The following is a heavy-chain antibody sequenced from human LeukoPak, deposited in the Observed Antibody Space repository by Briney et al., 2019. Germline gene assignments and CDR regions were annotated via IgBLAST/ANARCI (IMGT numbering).Heavy chain of an antibody. D-gene: IGHD4-17*01. CDR2: ISSSGTNI. V-gene: IGHV3-21*06. Sequence: GGSLRLSCVASGFTFSYYGVNWVRQAPGEGPEWVSSISSSGTNIYYTESVKGRFTISRDNAKNSVHLQMNSLRPEDTAVYYCARGGTYGDYGGYWGQGTLVTVSS. CDR1: GFTFSYYG. J-gene: IGHJ4*02. CDR3: ARGGTYGDYGGY.